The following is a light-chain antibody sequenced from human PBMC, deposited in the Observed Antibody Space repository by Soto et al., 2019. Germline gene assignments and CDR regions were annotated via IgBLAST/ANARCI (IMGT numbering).Light chain of an antibody. J-gene: IGKJ5*01. CDR1: QSVSGN. Sequence: MQPSPALPSVSPGERAPLSCRASQSVSGNLAWHQQKPGQAPRILMYDASTRATGIPARFSGSGSGTEFTLTISSLQSEDFAVYYCQQYHNWPITFGQGTRLEIK. V-gene: IGKV3-15*01. CDR2: DAS. CDR3: QQYHNWPIT.